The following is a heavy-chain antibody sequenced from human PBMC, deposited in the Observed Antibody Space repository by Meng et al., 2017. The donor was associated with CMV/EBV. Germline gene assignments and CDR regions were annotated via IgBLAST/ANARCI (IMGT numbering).Heavy chain of an antibody. CDR3: AREGGGSGFAYYYYYGMDV. CDR2: IKQDGSEK. J-gene: IGHJ6*02. CDR1: GFTFSSYW. Sequence: GESLKISCAASGFTFSSYWMSWVRQAPGKGLEWVANIKQDGSEKYYVDSVKDRFTISRDNAKNSLYLQMNSLRAEDTAVYYCAREGGGSGFAYYYYYGMDVWGQGTTVTVSS. D-gene: IGHD6-19*01. V-gene: IGHV3-7*01.